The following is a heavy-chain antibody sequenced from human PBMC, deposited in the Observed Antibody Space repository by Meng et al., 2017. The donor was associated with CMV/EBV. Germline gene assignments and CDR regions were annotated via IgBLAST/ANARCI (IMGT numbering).Heavy chain of an antibody. J-gene: IGHJ6*02. V-gene: IGHV1-2*02. CDR1: GYTFTGYY. CDR3: AREEPLYYDYVWGSYRFHQGCYYYGMDV. Sequence: ASVKVSCKASGYTFTGYYMQWVRQAPGQGLEWMGWINPNSGGTNYAQKFQGRVTMTRDTSISTAYMELSRLRSDDTAVYYCAREEPLYYDYVWGSYRFHQGCYYYGMDVWGQGTTVTVSS. CDR2: INPNSGGT. D-gene: IGHD3-16*02.